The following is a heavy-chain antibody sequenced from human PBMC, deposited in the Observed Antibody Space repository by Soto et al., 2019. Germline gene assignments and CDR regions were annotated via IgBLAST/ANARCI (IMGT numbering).Heavy chain of an antibody. V-gene: IGHV3-49*03. J-gene: IGHJ4*01. CDR3: TTDSYSTIIIVRFDY. CDR2: IRSKAYGGTT. Sequence: GGSLRLSCTASGFTFGDYAMSWFRQAPGKGLEWVGFIRSKAYGGTTEYAAPVKGRFTISRDDSNNIVYLQMNSLKTEDTAVYYCTTDSYSTIIIVRFDYWGHGTLVTVSS. D-gene: IGHD3-22*01. CDR1: GFTFGDYA.